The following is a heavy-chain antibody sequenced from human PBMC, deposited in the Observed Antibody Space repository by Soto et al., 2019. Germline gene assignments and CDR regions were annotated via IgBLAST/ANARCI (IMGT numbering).Heavy chain of an antibody. CDR2: IYYSGST. V-gene: IGHV4-31*03. Sequence: QVQLQESGPGLVKPSQTLSLTCTVSGGSISSGGYYWSWIRQHPGKGLAWIGYIYYSGSTYYNPSLKSRVTISVDTSKNQFSLKLSSVTAADTAVYYCATRGYSGYDAGYYFDYWGQGTLVTVSS. CDR1: GGSISSGGYY. J-gene: IGHJ4*02. D-gene: IGHD5-12*01. CDR3: ATRGYSGYDAGYYFDY.